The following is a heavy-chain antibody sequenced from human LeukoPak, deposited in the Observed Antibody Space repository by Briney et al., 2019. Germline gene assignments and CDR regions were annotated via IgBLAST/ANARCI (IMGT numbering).Heavy chain of an antibody. CDR3: ARGGNYDFWSATR. J-gene: IGHJ4*02. D-gene: IGHD3-3*01. CDR1: GGSISSYY. CDR2: IYYSGST. V-gene: IGHV4-59*01. Sequence: SETLSLTCTVSGGSISSYYWSWIRQPPGKGLEWIGYIYYSGSTNYNPSPKSRVTISVDTSKNQFSLKLSSVTAADTAVYYCARGGNYDFWSATRWGQGTLVTVSS.